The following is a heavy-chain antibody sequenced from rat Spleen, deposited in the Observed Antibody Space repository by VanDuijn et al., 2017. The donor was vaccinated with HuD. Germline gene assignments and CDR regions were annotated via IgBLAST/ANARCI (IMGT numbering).Heavy chain of an antibody. Sequence: EVQLVESGGGLVQPGRSLKLSCAASGFTFSRSAMAWVRQAPTKGLEWVATISYDGSSTYYRDSVKGRFTISRDNAKSTLYLQMNSLRSEDTATYYCTDTTPLGYWGQGVMVTVSS. V-gene: IGHV5-29*01. CDR3: TDTTPLGY. J-gene: IGHJ2*01. D-gene: IGHD1-4*01. CDR2: ISYDGSST. CDR1: GFTFSRSA.